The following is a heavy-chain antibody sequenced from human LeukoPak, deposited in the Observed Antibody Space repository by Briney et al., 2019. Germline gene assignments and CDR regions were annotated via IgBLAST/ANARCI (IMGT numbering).Heavy chain of an antibody. CDR3: ARDRALSGYNWFDP. CDR2: INPNSGVT. CDR1: GYTFTAYY. J-gene: IGHJ5*02. V-gene: IGHV1-2*02. Sequence: ASVKVSGKASGYTFTAYYIHWVRQAPGQGLEWMGWINPNSGVTKYAQDFQGGVTMTRDTSISTAYMELSSLTSDDTTIYYCARDRALSGYNWFDPWGQGTLVTVSS. D-gene: IGHD5-12*01.